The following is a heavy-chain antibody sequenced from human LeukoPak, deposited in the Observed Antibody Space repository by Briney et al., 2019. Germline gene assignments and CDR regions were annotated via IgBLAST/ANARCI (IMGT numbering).Heavy chain of an antibody. V-gene: IGHV3-11*01. CDR1: GFTFSDYY. Sequence: GGSLRLSCAASGFTFSDYYMSWIRQAPGKGLEWVSYISSSGGTMDHADSVKGRFTISRDNTKNSLYLQMNSLRAEDTAVYYCARGGGALLWFGESADYWGQGTLVTVSS. D-gene: IGHD3-10*01. J-gene: IGHJ4*02. CDR2: ISSSGGTM. CDR3: ARGGGALLWFGESADY.